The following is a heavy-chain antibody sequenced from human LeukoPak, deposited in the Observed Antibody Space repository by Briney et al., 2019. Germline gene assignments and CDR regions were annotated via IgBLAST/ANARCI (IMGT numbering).Heavy chain of an antibody. CDR2: IYPGDSDT. D-gene: IGHD5-18*01. Sequence: GESLKISCKGSGYNFASYWIGWVRQMPGKGLEWMGIIYPGDSDTRYSPSFQGQVTISADKSISTAYLQWSSLKASDTAMYYCARQGGYSYGSMSQYYFDFWGQGTLVTVSS. J-gene: IGHJ4*02. CDR3: ARQGGYSYGSMSQYYFDF. V-gene: IGHV5-51*01. CDR1: GYNFASYW.